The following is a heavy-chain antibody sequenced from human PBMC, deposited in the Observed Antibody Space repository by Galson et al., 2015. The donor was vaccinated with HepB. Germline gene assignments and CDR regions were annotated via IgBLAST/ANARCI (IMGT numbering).Heavy chain of an antibody. CDR1: GFSFGVYS. Sequence: SLRLSCAASGFSFGVYSMHWVRQTPGKGLEWLAFILHDARNRYHADSVKGRFTISRDNSKNTLYLQMNSLRAEDTAVYYCAKGMAEYWYIDLWGRGTLVTVSS. J-gene: IGHJ2*01. D-gene: IGHD5-24*01. CDR2: ILHDARNR. CDR3: AKGMAEYWYIDL. V-gene: IGHV3-30*04.